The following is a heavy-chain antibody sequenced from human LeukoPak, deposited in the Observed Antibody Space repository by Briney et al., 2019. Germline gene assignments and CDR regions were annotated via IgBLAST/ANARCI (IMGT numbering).Heavy chain of an antibody. CDR1: GGSISSYY. Sequence: SEALSLTCTVSGGSISSYYWSWIRQPPGKGLEWIGYIYYGGSTNYNPSLKSRVTISVDTSKNQFSLKLSSVTAADTAVYYCARFAVAGTYYYYGMDVWGQGTTVTVSS. CDR3: ARFAVAGTYYYYGMDV. CDR2: IYYGGST. J-gene: IGHJ6*02. D-gene: IGHD6-19*01. V-gene: IGHV4-59*01.